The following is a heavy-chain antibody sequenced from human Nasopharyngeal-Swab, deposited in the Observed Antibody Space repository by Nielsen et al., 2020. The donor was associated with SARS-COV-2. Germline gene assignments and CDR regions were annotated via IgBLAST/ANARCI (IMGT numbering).Heavy chain of an antibody. CDR3: AKGSRGMDV. CDR2: IGAGGALT. V-gene: IGHV3-23*01. D-gene: IGHD3-10*01. J-gene: IGHJ6*04. Sequence: GESLKISCATSGFTFNTYAMSWVRQAPGKGPDWVSGIGAGGALTFYADSVKGRFTISRDNSRNTVFLQLNSLRAEDTAVYYCAKGSRGMDVWGKGTTVTVST. CDR1: GFTFNTYA.